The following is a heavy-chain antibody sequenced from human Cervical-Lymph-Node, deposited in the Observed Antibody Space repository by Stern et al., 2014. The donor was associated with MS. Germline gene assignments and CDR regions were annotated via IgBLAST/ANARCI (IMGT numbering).Heavy chain of an antibody. J-gene: IGHJ4*02. CDR2: IYHSGSA. CDR3: ARVRHFDILTGYYGIFDC. D-gene: IGHD3-9*01. V-gene: IGHV4-59*01. CDR1: GDSITHYY. Sequence: VQLVESGPGLVKPSETLSLTCTVSGDSITHYYWTWIRQPPGKGLEWIGYIYHSGSANHNPSLKSRVTISVDTSKNQFSLKLSSVTAADTAVYYCARVRHFDILTGYYGIFDCWGQGTLVTVSS.